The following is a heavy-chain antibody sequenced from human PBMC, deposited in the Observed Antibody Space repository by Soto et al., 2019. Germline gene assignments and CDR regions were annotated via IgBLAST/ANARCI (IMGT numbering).Heavy chain of an antibody. D-gene: IGHD1-20*01. V-gene: IGHV4-61*01. Sequence: SETLSLTCTVSGGSVSSGSYYWSWIRQPPGKGLECIGYIYNSGSTNYNPSLKSRVTVSVDTSKNQFSLKLSSVTAADTAVYYCARGGVYRAGIQDFWGQGTLVTVSS. J-gene: IGHJ4*02. CDR3: ARGGVYRAGIQDF. CDR1: GGSVSSGSYY. CDR2: IYNSGST.